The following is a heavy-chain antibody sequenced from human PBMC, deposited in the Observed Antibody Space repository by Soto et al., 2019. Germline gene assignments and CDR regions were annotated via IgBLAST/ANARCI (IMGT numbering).Heavy chain of an antibody. V-gene: IGHV4-39*02. CDR1: GGSISSSSNY. CDR2: IFYSGNT. CDR3: ARPVSTTTSCYLVY. D-gene: IGHD2-2*01. Sequence: QLQLQESGPGVVKPSETLSLTCTVSGGSISSSSNYWGLIRQPPGKGLEWIGSIFYSGNTYYNPSLKSRVTISMDTSKNYFSLRLSSVTAADTGVYFCARPVSTTTSCYLVYWGQGTLVTVSS. J-gene: IGHJ4*02.